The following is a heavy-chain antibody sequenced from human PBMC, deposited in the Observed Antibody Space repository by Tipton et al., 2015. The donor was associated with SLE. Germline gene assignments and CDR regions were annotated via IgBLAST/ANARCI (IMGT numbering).Heavy chain of an antibody. D-gene: IGHD6-19*01. CDR3: ARGYSSGWYPDWFDP. Sequence: TLSLTCTVSGGSISSGSYYWSWIRQPAGKGLEWIGYIYTSGSTNYNPSLKSRVTISVDTSKNQFSLKLSSVTAADTAVYYCARGYSSGWYPDWFDPWGQGTLVTVSS. CDR1: GGSISSGSYY. V-gene: IGHV4-61*09. J-gene: IGHJ5*02. CDR2: IYTSGST.